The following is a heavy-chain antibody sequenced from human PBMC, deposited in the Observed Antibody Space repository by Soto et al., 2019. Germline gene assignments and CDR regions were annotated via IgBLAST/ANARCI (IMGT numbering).Heavy chain of an antibody. CDR1: GGTFSSYA. Sequence: SVKVSCKASGGTFSSYAISWVRQAPGQGLGWMGGIIPIFGTANYAQKFQGRVTITADESTSTAYMELSSLRSEDTAVYYCARDLSYYGGNMDAFDIWGQGTMVTVSS. V-gene: IGHV1-69*13. CDR2: IIPIFGTA. CDR3: ARDLSYYGGNMDAFDI. D-gene: IGHD4-17*01. J-gene: IGHJ3*02.